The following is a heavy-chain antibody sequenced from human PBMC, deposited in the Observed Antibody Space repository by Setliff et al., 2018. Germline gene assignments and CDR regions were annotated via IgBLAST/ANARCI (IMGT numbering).Heavy chain of an antibody. D-gene: IGHD3-16*01. CDR1: GYTFINYE. J-gene: IGHJ6*02. Sequence: ASVKVSCKASGYTFINYEINWVRQATGQGLEWMGGMNPNNGNTGYAQKFQGRVTMTRNTSISTAYMELSSLRSEDTAVYYCARAGPITGYYGVDVWGPGTTVTVSS. CDR2: MNPNNGNT. CDR3: ARAGPITGYYGVDV. V-gene: IGHV1-8*02.